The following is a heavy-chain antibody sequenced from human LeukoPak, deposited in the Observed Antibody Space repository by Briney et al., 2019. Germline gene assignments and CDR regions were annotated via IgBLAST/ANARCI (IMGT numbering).Heavy chain of an antibody. J-gene: IGHJ4*02. CDR2: IRGKVYSYET. Sequence: GSLKLSCAASGFIFSGSAIHWVRQASGKGLEWVGRIRGKVYSYETTYAASVKGRFTISRIDSNNTAYLQMNSLNTDDTAVYYCTTMSTAEGFDYWGQGTLVTVS. V-gene: IGHV3-73*01. CDR1: GFIFSGSA. D-gene: IGHD1-14*01. CDR3: TTMSTAEGFDY.